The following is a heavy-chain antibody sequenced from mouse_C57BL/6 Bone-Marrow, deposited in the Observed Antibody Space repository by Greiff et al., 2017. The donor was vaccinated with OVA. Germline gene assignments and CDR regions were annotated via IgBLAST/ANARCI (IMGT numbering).Heavy chain of an antibody. V-gene: IGHV14-4*01. J-gene: IGHJ4*01. Sequence: VQLQQSGAELVRPGASVKLSCTASGFNINDYYMHWVKQRPEQGLEWIGWIDPENGDTEYASKFQGKATITADTSSNTAYLQLSSLTSEDTAVYYCTTGNLSMDYWGQGTSVTVSS. D-gene: IGHD2-1*01. CDR1: GFNINDYY. CDR3: TTGNLSMDY. CDR2: IDPENGDT.